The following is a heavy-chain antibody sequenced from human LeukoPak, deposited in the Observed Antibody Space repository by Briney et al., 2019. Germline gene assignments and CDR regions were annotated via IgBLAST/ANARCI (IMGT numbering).Heavy chain of an antibody. Sequence: GASVKVSCKASGYIFTGSYIHWVRQAPGQGLEWMGWINPNSGGTNYAQKFQGRITMTRDTSISTAYMELSRLTSDDTAVYYCARVAARDYYYGMDVWGQGTTVTVSS. J-gene: IGHJ6*02. V-gene: IGHV1-2*02. CDR1: GYIFTGSY. CDR2: INPNSGGT. D-gene: IGHD2-15*01. CDR3: ARVAARDYYYGMDV.